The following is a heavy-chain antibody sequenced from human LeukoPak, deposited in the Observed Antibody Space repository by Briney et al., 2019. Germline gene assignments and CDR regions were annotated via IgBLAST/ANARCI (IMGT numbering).Heavy chain of an antibody. CDR1: GYTFTSYD. D-gene: IGHD6-19*01. V-gene: IGHV1-8*01. Sequence: ASVKVSCKASGYTFTSYDINWVRQATGQGLEWMGWMNPNSGNTGYAQKFQGRVTMTRNTSISTAYMELSSLRSEDTAVYYCARGQWLAPLSHFLVSSNAFDIWGQGTMVTVSS. J-gene: IGHJ3*02. CDR2: MNPNSGNT. CDR3: ARGQWLAPLSHFLVSSNAFDI.